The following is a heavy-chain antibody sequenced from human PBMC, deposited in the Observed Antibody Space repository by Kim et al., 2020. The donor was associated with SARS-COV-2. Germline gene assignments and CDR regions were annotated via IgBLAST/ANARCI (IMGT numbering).Heavy chain of an antibody. V-gene: IGHV4-59*01. D-gene: IGHD3-22*01. Sequence: SETLSLTCTISGGSISSYYWSWIRQPPGKGLEWIGYIYYSGSTNYNPSLKSRVTISVDTSKNQFPLKLSSVTAADTAVCYCARGFNGYDSSGYYSDYWGQGTLVTVSS. J-gene: IGHJ4*02. CDR2: IYYSGST. CDR1: GGSISSYY. CDR3: ARGFNGYDSSGYYSDY.